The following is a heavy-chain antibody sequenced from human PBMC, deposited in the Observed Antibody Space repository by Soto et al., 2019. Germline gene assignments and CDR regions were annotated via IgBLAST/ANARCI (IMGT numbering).Heavy chain of an antibody. V-gene: IGHV2-26*01. CDR1: GFSLSNARMG. D-gene: IGHD5-18*01. J-gene: IGHJ5*02. Sequence: SGPTLVNPTETLTLTCTVSGFSLSNARMGVSWIRQPPGKALEWLAHIFSNDEKSYSTSLKSRLTISKDTSKSQVVLTMTNMDPVDTATYYCARIEFRGYSYGLGHWFDPWGQGTLVTVSS. CDR2: IFSNDEK. CDR3: ARIEFRGYSYGLGHWFDP.